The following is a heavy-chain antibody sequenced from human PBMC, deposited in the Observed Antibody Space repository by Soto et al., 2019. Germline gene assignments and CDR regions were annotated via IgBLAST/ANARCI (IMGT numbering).Heavy chain of an antibody. D-gene: IGHD2-2*01. CDR2: ISAYNGNT. Sequence: ASVKVSCKASGYTFTSYGISWVRQAPGQGLEWMGWISAYNGNTNYAQKLQGRVTMTRDTSTSTVYMELSSLRSEDTAVYYCARVPPTRSSTSPRYYYYYGMDVWGQGTTVTVSS. J-gene: IGHJ6*02. CDR3: ARVPPTRSSTSPRYYYYYGMDV. CDR1: GYTFTSYG. V-gene: IGHV1-18*01.